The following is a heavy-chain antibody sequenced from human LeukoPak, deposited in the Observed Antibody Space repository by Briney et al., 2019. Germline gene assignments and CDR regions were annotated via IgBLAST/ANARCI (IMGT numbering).Heavy chain of an antibody. D-gene: IGHD2-15*01. CDR3: ARDFLGSYYYYYMDV. V-gene: IGHV4-4*07. J-gene: IGHJ6*03. CDR2: IYTSGST. CDR1: GGSISSYY. Sequence: SETLSLTCTASGGSISSYYWSWIRQPAGKGLEWIGRIYTSGSTNYNPSLKSRVTMSVDTSKNQFSMKLSSVTAADTAVYYCARDFLGSYYYYYMDVWGKGTTVTISS.